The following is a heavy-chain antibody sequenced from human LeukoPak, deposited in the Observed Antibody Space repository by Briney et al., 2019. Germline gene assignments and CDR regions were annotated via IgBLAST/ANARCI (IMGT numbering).Heavy chain of an antibody. D-gene: IGHD4-11*01. Sequence: ASVKVSCKASGYTLTSCYIHWVRQAPGQGLEWMAWINPNSGATNYAQKFQGRVTLTRDTPISTVYMEVSRLRSDDTAVYYCARALMTTVTLGDYWGQGTLVTVSS. CDR2: INPNSGAT. CDR1: GYTLTSCY. CDR3: ARALMTTVTLGDY. V-gene: IGHV1-2*02. J-gene: IGHJ4*02.